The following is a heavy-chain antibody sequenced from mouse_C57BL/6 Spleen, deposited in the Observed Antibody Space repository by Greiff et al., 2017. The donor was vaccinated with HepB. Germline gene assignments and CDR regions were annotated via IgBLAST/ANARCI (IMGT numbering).Heavy chain of an antibody. CDR3: ARLLRGYAMDY. CDR2: ISSGSSTI. Sequence: EVQVVESGGGLVKPGGSLKLSCAASGFTFSDYGMHWVRQAPEKGLEWVAYISSGSSTIYYADTVKGRFTISRDNAKNTLFLQMTSLRSEDTAMYYCARLLRGYAMDYWGQGTSVTVSS. CDR1: GFTFSDYG. V-gene: IGHV5-17*01. J-gene: IGHJ4*01. D-gene: IGHD1-1*01.